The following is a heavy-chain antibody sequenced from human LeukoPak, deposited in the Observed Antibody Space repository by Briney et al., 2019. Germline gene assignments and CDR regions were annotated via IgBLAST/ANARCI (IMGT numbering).Heavy chain of an antibody. CDR2: INHSGST. J-gene: IGHJ6*03. D-gene: IGHD3-10*01. V-gene: IGHV4-34*01. CDR3: ARDRDGYYYYYMDV. CDR1: GFTFSSYW. Sequence: GSLRLSCAASGFTFSSYWMSWIRQPPGKGLEWIGEINHSGSTNYNPSLKSRVTISVDTSKNQFSLKLSSVTAADTAVYYCARDRDGYYYYYMDVWGKGTTVTVSS.